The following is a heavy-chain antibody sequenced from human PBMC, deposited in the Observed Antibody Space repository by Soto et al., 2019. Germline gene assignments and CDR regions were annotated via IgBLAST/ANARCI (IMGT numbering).Heavy chain of an antibody. CDR3: ARGRIAAAGTMWFDP. CDR1: GYTFTGYY. D-gene: IGHD6-13*01. V-gene: IGHV1-2*04. J-gene: IGHJ5*02. CDR2: INPNSGGT. Sequence: ASVKVSCKASGYTFTGYYMHWVRQAPGQGLEWMGWINPNSGGTNYAQKFQGWATMTRDTSISTAYMELSRLRSDDTAVYYCARGRIAAAGTMWFDPWGQGTLVTVSS.